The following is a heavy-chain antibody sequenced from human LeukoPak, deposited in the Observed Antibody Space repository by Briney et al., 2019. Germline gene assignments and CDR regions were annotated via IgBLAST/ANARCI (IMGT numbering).Heavy chain of an antibody. J-gene: IGHJ3*02. V-gene: IGHV4-59*01. CDR3: ARDQLGYCSSTSCPGTFDI. Sequence: PSETLSLTCTVSGGSISSYYWSWIRQPPGKGLEWIGYIYYSGSTNYNPSLKSRVTISVDTSKNQFSLKLSSVTAADTAVYYCARDQLGYCSSTSCPGTFDIWGQGTMVTVSS. CDR2: IYYSGST. CDR1: GGSISSYY. D-gene: IGHD2-2*01.